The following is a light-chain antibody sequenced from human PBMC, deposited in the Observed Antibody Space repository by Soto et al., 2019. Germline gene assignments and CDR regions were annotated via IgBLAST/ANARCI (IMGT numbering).Light chain of an antibody. CDR3: QQSFSTPRT. V-gene: IGKV1-39*01. CDR1: QTINTY. Sequence: DIQMTQSPSSLSASVGDRVTISCRASQTINTYVNWYLQKPGKAPKLLIYAASSLHSGVPSRFSGSGSGTYFTPTISSLQPEDFATYYYQQSFSTPRTFGQGTKVEIK. J-gene: IGKJ1*01. CDR2: AAS.